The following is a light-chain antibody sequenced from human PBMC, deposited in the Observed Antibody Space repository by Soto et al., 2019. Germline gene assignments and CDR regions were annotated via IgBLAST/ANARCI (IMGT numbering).Light chain of an antibody. Sequence: QSALTQPASVSGSPGQSITISCTGTSSDVGGYNYVSWYQQHPGKAPKLMIYDVSNRPTGVSNRFSGSKSGDTASLTISGLQAEDGADYYCSSYSSISAYVFGIGTKLTVL. V-gene: IGLV2-14*01. CDR2: DVS. J-gene: IGLJ1*01. CDR1: SSDVGGYNY. CDR3: SSYSSISAYV.